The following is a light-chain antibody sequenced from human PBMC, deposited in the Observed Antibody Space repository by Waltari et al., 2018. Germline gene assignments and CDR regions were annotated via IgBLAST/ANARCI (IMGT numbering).Light chain of an antibody. CDR2: WAS. V-gene: IGKV4-1*01. Sequence: DIVVTQSPDSLAVSLGERATINRKSSQSLLHTNNKNYLAWYQLRPGQPPKLLIYWASTRESGVPGRFSGSGSGTDFTLTISGLQAEDVAVYYCQQYYSTPNTFGQGTKLEIK. CDR1: QSLLHTNNKNY. J-gene: IGKJ2*01. CDR3: QQYYSTPNT.